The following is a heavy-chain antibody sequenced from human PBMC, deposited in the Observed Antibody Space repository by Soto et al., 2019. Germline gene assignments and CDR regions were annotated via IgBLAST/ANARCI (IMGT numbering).Heavy chain of an antibody. V-gene: IGHV1-69*13. Sequence: GASVKVSCKASGGTFSSYAISWVRQAPGQGLEWMGGIISIFGTANYAQKFQGRVTITADESTSTAYMELSSLRSEDTAVYYCARGRPLIAVAGTRFDYWGQGTLVTVSS. CDR1: GGTFSSYA. J-gene: IGHJ4*02. CDR2: IISIFGTA. CDR3: ARGRPLIAVAGTRFDY. D-gene: IGHD6-19*01.